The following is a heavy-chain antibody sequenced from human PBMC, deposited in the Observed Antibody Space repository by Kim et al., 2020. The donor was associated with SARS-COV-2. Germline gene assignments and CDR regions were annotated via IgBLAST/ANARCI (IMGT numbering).Heavy chain of an antibody. CDR2: IWYDGSRK. V-gene: IGHV3-33*06. D-gene: IGHD2-15*01. J-gene: IGHJ4*02. CDR3: AKDFNSGVLDY. Sequence: GGSLRLSCAASGFTFSSYGMHWVRQAPGKGLEWVAVIWYDGSRKYYADSVKGRFTISRDNSKNTLYLQMNSLRAEDTAVYYCAKDFNSGVLDYWGQGTLVTVSS. CDR1: GFTFSSYG.